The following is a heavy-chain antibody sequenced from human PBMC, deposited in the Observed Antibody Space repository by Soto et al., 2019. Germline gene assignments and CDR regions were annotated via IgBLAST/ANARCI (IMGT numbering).Heavy chain of an antibody. J-gene: IGHJ4*02. V-gene: IGHV1-69*01. CDR3: ARDGFSGSYYVY. CDR1: GGSFGSYV. CDR2: IIPLFGTA. Sequence: QVQLVQSGAEVKKPGSSVKVSCKASGGSFGSYVITWVRQAPGQGLEWMGGIIPLFGTANYAQKFQGRVAITADESTSTVHMELSSLKSEDTAVYYCARDGFSGSYYVYWGQGTLVTVSP. D-gene: IGHD1-26*01.